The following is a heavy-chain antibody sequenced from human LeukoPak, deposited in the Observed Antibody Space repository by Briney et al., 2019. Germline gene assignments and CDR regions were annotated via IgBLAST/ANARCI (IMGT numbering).Heavy chain of an antibody. J-gene: IGHJ4*02. V-gene: IGHV1-18*01. CDR2: ISAYNGNT. CDR1: GYSFTSYG. Sequence: ASVKVSFKASGYSFTSYGIYWVRQAPGQGLEWMGLISAYNGNTNYAQKLQGRVTMTTDTSTSTAYMELRSLRSDDTAVYYCARDFPPYSSSWSPFDYWGQGTLVTVSS. D-gene: IGHD6-13*01. CDR3: ARDFPPYSSSWSPFDY.